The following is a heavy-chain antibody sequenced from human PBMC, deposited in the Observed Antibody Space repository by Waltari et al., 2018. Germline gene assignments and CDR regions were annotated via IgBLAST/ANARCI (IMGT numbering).Heavy chain of an antibody. CDR3: ARVPSLFCGTPNCQPGLIDS. Sequence: QVQLVQSGTEVKKPGASVRVSCKASAYAFITFDVNWVRQAPGQGLEGMGWANPNSGNTGYAENFQDRVTVTWDTRKTTAYMDLSRLTSEDTAVYYCARVPSLFCGTPNCQPGLIDSWGQGTLVIVSS. D-gene: IGHD2-21*01. V-gene: IGHV1-8*01. CDR1: AYAFITFD. J-gene: IGHJ4*02. CDR2: ANPNSGNT.